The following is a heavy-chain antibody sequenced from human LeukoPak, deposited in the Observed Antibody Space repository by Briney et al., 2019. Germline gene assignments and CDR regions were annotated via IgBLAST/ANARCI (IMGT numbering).Heavy chain of an antibody. CDR2: INHSGST. D-gene: IGHD3-10*01. V-gene: IGHV4-34*01. CDR1: GGSFSGYY. Sequence: ASETLSLTCAVYGGSFSGYYWSWIRQPPGKGLEWIGEINHSGSTNYNPSLKSRVTISVDTSKNQFSLKLSSVTAADTAVYYCARGRRMVRGVITHYYYYVDVWGKGTTVTVSS. J-gene: IGHJ6*03. CDR3: ARGRRMVRGVITHYYYYVDV.